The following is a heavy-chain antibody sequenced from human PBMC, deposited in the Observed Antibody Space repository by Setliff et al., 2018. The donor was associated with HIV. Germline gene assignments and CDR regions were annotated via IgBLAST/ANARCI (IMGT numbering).Heavy chain of an antibody. CDR2: IRSKEYGGTT. D-gene: IGHD5-18*01. V-gene: IGHV3-49*04. J-gene: IGHJ6*02. CDR3: ARDFSYGYFFYGMDV. Sequence: GGSLRLSCTASGFTLGDYAMSWVRQAPGKGLEWVGYIRSKEYGGTTEYAASVKGRFVISKDDSRNIAYLQMNSLKTEDTAVYYCARDFSYGYFFYGMDVWGQGTTVTVSS. CDR1: GFTLGDYA.